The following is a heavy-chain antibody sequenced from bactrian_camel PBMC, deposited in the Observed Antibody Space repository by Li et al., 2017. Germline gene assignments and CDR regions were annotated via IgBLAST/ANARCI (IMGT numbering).Heavy chain of an antibody. CDR2: IDTDGNT. J-gene: IGHJ4*01. CDR1: GYTSSPYR. D-gene: IGHD1*01. CDR3: AAHKWDRSIGYAPAPNEWDF. V-gene: IGHV3S57*01. Sequence: HVQLVESGGGSVQAGGSLRLSCEAPGYTSSPYRMAWFRRAPGSDRKSSVFISAIDTDGNTKYADFVKGRFTISRDNAKSTLYLQMSSLKPEDTAMYHCAAHKWDRSIGYAPAPNEWDFWGQGTQVTVS.